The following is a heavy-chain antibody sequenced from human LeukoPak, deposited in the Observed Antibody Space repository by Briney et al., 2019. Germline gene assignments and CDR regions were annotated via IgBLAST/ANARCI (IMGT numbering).Heavy chain of an antibody. CDR3: ARDLSSGYTPAPFDY. CDR2: ISYDGSNK. CDR1: GFTFSSYA. D-gene: IGHD3-22*01. Sequence: PGGSLRLSCAASGFTFSSYAMHWVRQAPGKGLEWVAVISYDGSNKYYADSVRGRFTISRDNSKNTLYLQMNSLRAEDTAVYYCARDLSSGYTPAPFDYWGQGTLVTVSS. V-gene: IGHV3-30*04. J-gene: IGHJ4*02.